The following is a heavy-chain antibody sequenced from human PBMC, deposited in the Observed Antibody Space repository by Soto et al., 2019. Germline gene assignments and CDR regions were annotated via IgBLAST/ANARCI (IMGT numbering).Heavy chain of an antibody. V-gene: IGHV2-5*02. J-gene: IGHJ4*02. CDR1: GFSLNTSRVG. Sequence: QITLKESGPTLVKPTQTLTLTCTFSGFSLNTSRVGVGWIRQPPGKALEWLALIYWDDDKRFSPSLKTRLTNTRDTSKNQVVLTMTNMDPMDTATYYCVHGPYYNFWSGYPPLDYWGQGTLVTVSS. D-gene: IGHD3-3*01. CDR3: VHGPYYNFWSGYPPLDY. CDR2: IYWDDDK.